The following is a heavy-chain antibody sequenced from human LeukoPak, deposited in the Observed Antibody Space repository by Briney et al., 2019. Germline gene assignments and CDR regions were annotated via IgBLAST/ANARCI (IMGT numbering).Heavy chain of an antibody. CDR3: AGTIFGVARDY. CDR2: IYTSGST. J-gene: IGHJ4*02. Sequence: KASETLSLTCTVSGGFISSYYWSWIRQPAGKGLEWIGRIYTSGSTNYNPSLKSRATMSVDTSKNQFSLKLSSVTAADTAVYYCAGTIFGVARDYWGQGTLVTVSS. CDR1: GGFISSYY. D-gene: IGHD3-3*01. V-gene: IGHV4-4*07.